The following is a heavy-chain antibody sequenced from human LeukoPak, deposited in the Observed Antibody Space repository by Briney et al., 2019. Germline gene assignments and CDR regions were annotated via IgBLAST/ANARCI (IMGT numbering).Heavy chain of an antibody. CDR2: INHSGST. J-gene: IGHJ5*02. D-gene: IGHD3-10*01. CDR1: GGSFSGYY. CDR3: ARARITMVRGVITANWFDP. V-gene: IGHV4-34*01. Sequence: SGTLSLTCAVYGGSFSGYYWSWIRQPPGKGLEWIGEINHSGSTNYNPSLKSRVTISVDTSKNQFSLKLSSVTAADTAVYYCARARITMVRGVITANWFDPWGQGTLVTVSS.